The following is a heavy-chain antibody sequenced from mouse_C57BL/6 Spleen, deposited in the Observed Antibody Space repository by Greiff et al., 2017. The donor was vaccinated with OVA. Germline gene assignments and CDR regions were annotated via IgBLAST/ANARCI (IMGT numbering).Heavy chain of an antibody. CDR3: ARGGRGTWFAY. D-gene: IGHD3-3*01. CDR2: ILPSIGRT. Sequence: VKLQESGSELRSPGSSVKLSCKDFDSEVFPIAYMSWVRQKPGHGFEWIGGILPSIGRTIYGEKFEDKATLDADTLSNTAYLELNSLTSEDSAIYYCARGGRGTWFAYWGQGTLVTVSA. CDR1: DSEVFPIAY. J-gene: IGHJ3*01. V-gene: IGHV15-2*01.